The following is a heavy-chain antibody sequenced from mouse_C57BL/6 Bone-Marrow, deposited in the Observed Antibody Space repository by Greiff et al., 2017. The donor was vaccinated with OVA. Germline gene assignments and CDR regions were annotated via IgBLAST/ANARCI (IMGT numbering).Heavy chain of an antibody. Sequence: EVQVVESGGGLVKPGGSLKLSCAASGFTFSDYGMHWVRQAPEKGLEWVAYISSGSSTIYSADTVKGRFTISRDTAKNTLFLQMTSLRSEDTAMYYCARADGAGFAYWGQGTLVTVSA. D-gene: IGHD2-3*01. CDR3: ARADGAGFAY. CDR1: GFTFSDYG. CDR2: ISSGSSTI. J-gene: IGHJ3*01. V-gene: IGHV5-17*01.